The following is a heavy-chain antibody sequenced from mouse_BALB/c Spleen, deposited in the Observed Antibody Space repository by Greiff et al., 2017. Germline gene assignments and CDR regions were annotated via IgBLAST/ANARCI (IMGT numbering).Heavy chain of an antibody. CDR2: INPSNGGT. CDR3: TRRGGNFWYFDV. V-gene: IGHV1S81*02. D-gene: IGHD2-1*01. Sequence: QVQLQQSGAELVKPGASVKLSCKASGYTFTSYYMYWVKQRPGQGLEWIGEINPSNGGTNFNEKFKSKATLTVDKSSSTAYMQLSSLTSEDSAVYYCTRRGGNFWYFDVWGAGTTVTVSS. J-gene: IGHJ1*01. CDR1: GYTFTSYY.